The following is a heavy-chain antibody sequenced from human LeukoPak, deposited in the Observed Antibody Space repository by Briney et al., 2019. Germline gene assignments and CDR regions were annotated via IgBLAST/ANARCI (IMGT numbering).Heavy chain of an antibody. D-gene: IGHD4-17*01. CDR1: GYTFTSYY. Sequence: ASVKVSCKASGYTFTSYYMHWVRQAPGQGLEWMGIINPSGGSTSYAQKFQGRVTMTRDTSTSTVYMGLSSLRSEDTAVYYCARVLATVTSASTDYYYYGMDVWGQGTTVTVSS. J-gene: IGHJ6*02. V-gene: IGHV1-46*01. CDR3: ARVLATVTSASTDYYYYGMDV. CDR2: INPSGGST.